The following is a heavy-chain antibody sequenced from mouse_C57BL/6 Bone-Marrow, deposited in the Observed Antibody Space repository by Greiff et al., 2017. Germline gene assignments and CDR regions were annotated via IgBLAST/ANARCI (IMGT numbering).Heavy chain of an antibody. J-gene: IGHJ3*01. V-gene: IGHV1-15*01. CDR1: GYTFTDYE. CDR2: IDPETGGT. Sequence: VQLQQSGAELVRPGASVTLSCKASGYTFTDYEMHWVKQTPVHGLEWIGAIDPETGGTAYNQKFKGKAILTADKSSSTAYMELRSLTSEDSAVYYCTILRGGAWFAYWGQGTLVTVSA. CDR3: TILRGGAWFAY. D-gene: IGHD1-1*01.